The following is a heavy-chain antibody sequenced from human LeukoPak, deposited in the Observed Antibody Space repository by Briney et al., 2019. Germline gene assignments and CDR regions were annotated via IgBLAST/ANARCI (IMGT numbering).Heavy chain of an antibody. CDR2: IYYSGST. CDR3: ARGIPSVVTVGAPYYFDY. Sequence: KPSETLSLTCTVSGGSISSGGYYWSWIRQHPGKGLEWIGYIYYSGSTNYNPSLKSRVTISVDTSKNQFSLKLSSVTAADTAVYYCARGIPSVVTVGAPYYFDYWGQGTLVTVSS. J-gene: IGHJ4*02. V-gene: IGHV4-61*08. CDR1: GGSISSGGYY. D-gene: IGHD2-15*01.